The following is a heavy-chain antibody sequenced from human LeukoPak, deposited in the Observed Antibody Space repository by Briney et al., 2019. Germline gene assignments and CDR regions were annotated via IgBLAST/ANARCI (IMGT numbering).Heavy chain of an antibody. Sequence: ASVKVSCKASGYTFTGYYMHWVRQAPGQGLEWVGWINPNSGGTNYAQKFQGRVTMTRDTSISTAYMELSRLRSDDTAVYYCARATSLLVVVIKDWGQGTLVTVSS. V-gene: IGHV1-2*02. D-gene: IGHD3-22*01. CDR3: ARATSLLVVVIKD. J-gene: IGHJ4*02. CDR1: GYTFTGYY. CDR2: INPNSGGT.